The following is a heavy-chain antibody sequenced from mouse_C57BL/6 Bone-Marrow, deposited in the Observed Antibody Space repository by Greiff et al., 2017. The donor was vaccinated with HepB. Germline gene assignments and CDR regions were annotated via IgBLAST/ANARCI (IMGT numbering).Heavy chain of an antibody. J-gene: IGHJ4*01. CDR2: INPNNGGT. CDR3: ARALTTVVAGAMDY. CDR1: GYTFTDYN. Sequence: EVQLQQSGPELVKPGASVKIPCKASGYTFTDYNMDWVKQSHGKSLEWIGDINPNNGGTIYNQKFKGKATLTVDKSSSTAYMELRSLTSEDTAVYYSARALTTVVAGAMDYWGQGTSVTVSS. V-gene: IGHV1-18*01. D-gene: IGHD1-1*01.